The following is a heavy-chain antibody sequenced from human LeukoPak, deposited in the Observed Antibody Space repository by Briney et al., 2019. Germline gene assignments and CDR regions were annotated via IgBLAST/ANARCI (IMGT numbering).Heavy chain of an antibody. CDR3: AKDIAWEPDAFDI. Sequence: GGSLRLSCAASGFTFSSYAMSWVRQAPGKGLEWVSAISGSGGSTYYADSVKGRFTISRDNSKKTLYLQMNSLRAEDTAVYYCAKDIAWEPDAFDIWGQGTMVTVSS. V-gene: IGHV3-23*01. J-gene: IGHJ3*02. CDR1: GFTFSSYA. CDR2: ISGSGGST. D-gene: IGHD1-26*01.